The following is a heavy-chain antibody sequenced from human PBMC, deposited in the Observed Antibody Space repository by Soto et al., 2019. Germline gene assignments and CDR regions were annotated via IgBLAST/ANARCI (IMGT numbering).Heavy chain of an antibody. J-gene: IGHJ3*02. CDR3: TRPSRRYCRGTSCYNGFDI. V-gene: IGHV3-73*01. Sequence: PEGSLRHYCAVSGFTDIVAPMNRVPPACGIVFERVGRIRSKANSSATAYAASVKGRFTISRDDSKTTAYLQMNSLKTDDTAVYHCTRPSRRYCRGTSCYNGFDIWGQGTRVTVSS. CDR2: IRSKANSSAT. D-gene: IGHD2-2*02. CDR1: GFTDIVAP.